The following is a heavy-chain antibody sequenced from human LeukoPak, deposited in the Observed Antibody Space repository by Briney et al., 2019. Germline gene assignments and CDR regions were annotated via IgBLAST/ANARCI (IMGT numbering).Heavy chain of an antibody. CDR3: ARREYYYGSGTNYYYYYYMDV. CDR1: GGSISSSSYY. D-gene: IGHD3-10*01. Sequence: PSETLSLTCTVSGGSISSSSYYWGWIRQPPGKGLEWIGSIYYSGSTYYNPSLKSRVTISVDTSKNQFSLKLSSVTAADTALYYCARREYYYGSGTNYYYYYYMDVWGKGTTVTVSS. J-gene: IGHJ6*03. CDR2: IYYSGST. V-gene: IGHV4-39*01.